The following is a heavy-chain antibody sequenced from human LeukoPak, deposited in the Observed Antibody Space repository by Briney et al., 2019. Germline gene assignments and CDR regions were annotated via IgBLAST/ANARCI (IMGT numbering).Heavy chain of an antibody. CDR3: ARDNGIVATIDY. Sequence: SETLSLTCAVYGGSLSGYYWSWIRQPPGKGLEWIGEINHSGSTNYNPSLKSRVTISVDTSKNQFSLKLSSVTAADTAVYYCARDNGIVATIDYWGQGTLVTVSS. D-gene: IGHD5-12*01. J-gene: IGHJ4*02. CDR1: GGSLSGYY. CDR2: INHSGST. V-gene: IGHV4-34*01.